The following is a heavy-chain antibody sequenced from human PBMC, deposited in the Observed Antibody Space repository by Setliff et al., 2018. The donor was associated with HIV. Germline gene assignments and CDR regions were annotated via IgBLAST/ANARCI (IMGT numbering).Heavy chain of an antibody. V-gene: IGHV3-7*03. Sequence: GGSLRLSCAASGLTFSSYAMSWVRQAPGRGLECVANIKQDGSEKYYVDSVKGRFTVSRNNAENSLSLQMNSLTVDDTAIYYCASDLNWASADYWGQGILVTVSS. J-gene: IGHJ4*02. D-gene: IGHD7-27*01. CDR2: IKQDGSEK. CDR3: ASDLNWASADY. CDR1: GLTFSSYA.